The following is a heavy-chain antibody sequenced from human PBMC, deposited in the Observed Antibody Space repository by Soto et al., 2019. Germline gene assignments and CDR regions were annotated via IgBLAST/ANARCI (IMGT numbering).Heavy chain of an antibody. Sequence: SGGSLRLSCAASGFTFSDYYMSWIRQAPGKGLEWVSYISSSGSTIYYADSVKGRFTISRDNAKNSLYLQMNSLRAEDTAVYYCARQATSPLGYCSGGSCYNYYGMDVWGQGTTVTVSS. CDR2: ISSSGSTI. J-gene: IGHJ6*02. CDR3: ARQATSPLGYCSGGSCYNYYGMDV. CDR1: GFTFSDYY. V-gene: IGHV3-11*01. D-gene: IGHD2-15*01.